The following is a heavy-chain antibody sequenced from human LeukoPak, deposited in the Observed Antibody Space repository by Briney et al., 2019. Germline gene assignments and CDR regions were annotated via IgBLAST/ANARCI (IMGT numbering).Heavy chain of an antibody. J-gene: IGHJ6*02. CDR2: ISSSSSTI. CDR1: GFTFSSYS. CDR3: ARISGYSGYDSHYYGMDV. D-gene: IGHD5-12*01. Sequence: GGSLRLSCAASGFTFSSYSMNWVRQAPGKGLEWVSYISSSSSTIYYADSVKGRFTISRDNAKNSLYLQMNSLRAEDTAVYYCARISGYSGYDSHYYGMDVWGQGTTVTVSS. V-gene: IGHV3-48*04.